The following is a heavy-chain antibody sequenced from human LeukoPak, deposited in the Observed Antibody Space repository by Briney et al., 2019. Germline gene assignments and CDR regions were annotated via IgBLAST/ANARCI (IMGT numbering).Heavy chain of an antibody. CDR2: INHSGST. CDR3: ARGGDIAIDY. V-gene: IGHV4-34*01. CDR1: GGSFSGYY. J-gene: IGHJ4*02. Sequence: PSETLSLTCAVYGGSFSGYYWSWIRQPPGKGLEWIGEINHSGSTNYDPSLKSRVTISVDTPKNQFSLKLSSVTAADTAVYYCARGGDIAIDYWGQGTLVTVSS. D-gene: IGHD6-13*01.